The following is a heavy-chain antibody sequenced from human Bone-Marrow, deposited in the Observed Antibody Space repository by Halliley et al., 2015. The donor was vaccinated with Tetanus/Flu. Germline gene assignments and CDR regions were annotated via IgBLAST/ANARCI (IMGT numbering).Heavy chain of an antibody. D-gene: IGHD3-10*01. CDR1: GDSVNSGDYY. CDR2: IYYTGHT. Sequence: TLSLTCTVSGDSVNSGDYYWSWIRLPPGKGLEWIGYIYYTGHTSYNPSLKSRINLSVDTSKNHFSLKLTSVTAADTAVYYCARHMVRGVINWHFDLWGRGTLVSVSS. CDR3: ARHMVRGVINWHFDL. J-gene: IGHJ2*01. V-gene: IGHV4-61*03.